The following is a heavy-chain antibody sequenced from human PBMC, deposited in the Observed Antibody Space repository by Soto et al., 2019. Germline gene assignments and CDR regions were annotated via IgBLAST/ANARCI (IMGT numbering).Heavy chain of an antibody. Sequence: GGSLRLSCAASGFTFSNYAMSWVRQAPGKGLEWVSGISATGGSTYYADSVKGRFTISRDNSRNTLYLQMNSLRAEDTAFYYCEKGGYCTSISCPRWFDPWGQGTLVTVSS. D-gene: IGHD2-2*01. CDR3: EKGGYCTSISCPRWFDP. CDR1: GFTFSNYA. V-gene: IGHV3-23*01. J-gene: IGHJ5*02. CDR2: ISATGGST.